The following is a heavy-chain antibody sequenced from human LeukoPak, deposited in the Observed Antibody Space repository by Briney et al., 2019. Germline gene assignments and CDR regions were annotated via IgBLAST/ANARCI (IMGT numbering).Heavy chain of an antibody. J-gene: IGHJ4*02. CDR1: GFTFSRYW. V-gene: IGHV3-74*01. Sequence: GGSLRLSCAASGFTFSRYWMHWVRQAPGEGLVWVSRIKTDGTYTSNADSVKGRFTISRDNAKSTLYLHMNSLRVEDTAVYYCVADLGDYADFWGQGTLVTVSS. CDR2: IKTDGTYT. CDR3: VADLGDYADF.